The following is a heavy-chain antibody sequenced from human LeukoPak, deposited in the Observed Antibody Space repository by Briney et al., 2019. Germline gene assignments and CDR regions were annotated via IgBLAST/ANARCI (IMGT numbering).Heavy chain of an antibody. J-gene: IGHJ4*02. Sequence: SGTLSLTCTVSGGSISSGDYYWSWIRQPPGKGLEWIGYIYYSGSTYYNPSLKSRVTISVDTSKNQFSLKLSSVTAADTAVYYCARGSGYDGFDYWGQGTLVTVSS. D-gene: IGHD5-12*01. CDR3: ARGSGYDGFDY. CDR1: GGSISSGDYY. CDR2: IYYSGST. V-gene: IGHV4-30-4*08.